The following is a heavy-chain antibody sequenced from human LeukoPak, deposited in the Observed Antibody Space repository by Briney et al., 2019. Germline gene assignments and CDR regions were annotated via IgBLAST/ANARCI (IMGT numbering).Heavy chain of an antibody. CDR2: IKSKTDGGTT. D-gene: IGHD3-22*01. Sequence: GGSLRLSCAASGFTFSNAWMSWVRQAPGKGLEWVGRIKSKTDGGTTDYAAPVKGRFTISRDDSKNTLYLQMNSLKTEDTAVYYCTTSGPHDSGGYYYLGVRPYYFDYWGQGTLVTVSS. CDR3: TTSGPHDSGGYYYLGVRPYYFDY. J-gene: IGHJ4*02. V-gene: IGHV3-15*01. CDR1: GFTFSNAW.